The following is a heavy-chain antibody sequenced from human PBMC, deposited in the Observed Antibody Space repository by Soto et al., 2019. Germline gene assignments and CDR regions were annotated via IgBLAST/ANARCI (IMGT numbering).Heavy chain of an antibody. D-gene: IGHD3-22*01. J-gene: IGHJ4*02. CDR2: INPSGGST. CDR1: GYTFTSYY. CDR3: AIVGHYYDSSGYYGNFDY. Sequence: ASVKVSCKASGYTFTSYYMHWVRQAPGQGLEWMGIINPSGGSTSYAQKFQGRVTMTRDTSTSTVYMELSSLRSEDTAVYYCAIVGHYYDSSGYYGNFDYWGQGTLVTVSS. V-gene: IGHV1-46*01.